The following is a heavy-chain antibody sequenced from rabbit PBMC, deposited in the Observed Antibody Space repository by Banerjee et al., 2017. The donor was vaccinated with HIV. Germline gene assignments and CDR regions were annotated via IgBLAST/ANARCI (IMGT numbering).Heavy chain of an antibody. D-gene: IGHD6-1*01. J-gene: IGHJ4*01. V-gene: IGHV1S45*01. CDR2: TYTGGITYT. CDR3: GRDRGVGYDLNL. CDR1: GFSFSGDYY. Sequence: QEQLVESGGGLVQPEGSLTLTCIPSGFSFSGDYYMCWVRQAPGKGPEWIACTYTGGITYTYYATWAKGRFTISKTSSTTVTLQMTSLTDADTATYFCGRDRGVGYDLNLWGQGTLVTVS.